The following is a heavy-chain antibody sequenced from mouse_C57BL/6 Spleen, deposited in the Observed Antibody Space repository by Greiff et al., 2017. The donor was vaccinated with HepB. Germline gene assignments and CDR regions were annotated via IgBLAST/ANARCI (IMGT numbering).Heavy chain of an antibody. D-gene: IGHD2-3*01. CDR2: ISSGSSTI. Sequence: DVMLVESGGGLVKPGGSLKLSCAASGFTFSDYGMHWVRQAPEKGLEWVAYISSGSSTIYYADTVKGRFTISRDNAKNTLFLQMTSLRSEDTAMYYCARSGYSYAMDYWGQGTSVTVSS. V-gene: IGHV5-17*01. CDR1: GFTFSDYG. J-gene: IGHJ4*01. CDR3: ARSGYSYAMDY.